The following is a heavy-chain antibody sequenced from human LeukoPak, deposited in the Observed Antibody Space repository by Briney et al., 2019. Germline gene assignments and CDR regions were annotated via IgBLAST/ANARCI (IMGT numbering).Heavy chain of an antibody. CDR3: ARDRVGKWELLR. V-gene: IGHV3-21*01. CDR1: GFTFSSYS. D-gene: IGHD1-26*01. CDR2: ISSSSSYI. J-gene: IGHJ4*02. Sequence: GGSLRLSCAASGFTFSSYSMNWVRQAPGKGLEWVSSISSSSSYIYYADSVKGRFTISRDDAKNSLCLQMNSLRAEDTAVYYCARDRVGKWELLRWGQGTLVTVSS.